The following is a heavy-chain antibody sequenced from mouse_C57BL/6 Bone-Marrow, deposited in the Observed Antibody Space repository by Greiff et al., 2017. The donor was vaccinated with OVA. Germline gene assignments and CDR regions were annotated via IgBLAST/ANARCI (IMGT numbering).Heavy chain of an antibody. CDR3: AKHKGIFITTVVADY. Sequence: VQLQQSGPGLVAPSQSLSITCTVSGFSLTSYGVDWVRQPPGKGLEWLGVIWGGGSTNYNSALMSRLSISKDNSKSQVFLKMNSLQTDDTAMYYCAKHKGIFITTVVADYWGQGTTLTVSS. V-gene: IGHV2-9*01. D-gene: IGHD1-1*01. CDR1: GFSLTSYG. J-gene: IGHJ2*01. CDR2: IWGGGST.